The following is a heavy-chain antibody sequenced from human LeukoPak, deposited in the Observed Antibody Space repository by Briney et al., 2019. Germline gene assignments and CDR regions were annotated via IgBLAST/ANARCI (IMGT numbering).Heavy chain of an antibody. V-gene: IGHV1-46*01. J-gene: IGHJ6*02. CDR3: ARAQAYCSSTSCAHNYYYGMDV. D-gene: IGHD2-2*01. CDR2: INPSGGTT. CDR1: GYTFSNHY. Sequence: ASVKVSCKTSGYTFSNHYMHWVRQAPGQGLEWMGIINPSGGTTSYAQKFQGRVTMTRDTSTSTVYMELSSLGSEDTAVYYCARAQAYCSSTSCAHNYYYGMDVWGQGTTVTVSS.